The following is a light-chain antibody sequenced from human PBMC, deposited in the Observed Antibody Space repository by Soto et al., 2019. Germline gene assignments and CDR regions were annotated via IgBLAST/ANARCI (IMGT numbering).Light chain of an antibody. V-gene: IGKV1-39*01. CDR2: AAS. CDR3: EQSYSALLYT. J-gene: IGKJ2*01. CDR1: QSISTY. Sequence: IQVTQSPSSLTASVGDRVTITCRASQSISTYLNWYQQKPGKAPKLLIYAASSLQSGVPSRFSGSGSGTDFTLTISSLQPEDFATYYCEQSYSALLYTFGQGTKLELK.